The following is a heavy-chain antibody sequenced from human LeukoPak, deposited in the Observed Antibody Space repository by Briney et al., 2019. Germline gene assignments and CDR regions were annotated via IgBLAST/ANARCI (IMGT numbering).Heavy chain of an antibody. CDR2: MNPNNGNT. V-gene: IGHV1-8*01. J-gene: IGHJ4*02. CDR3: ARPARYYYGSGSYYGY. CDR1: GYTFTSYD. Sequence: ASVKVSCKASGYTFTSYDINWVQQATGQGLEWMGWMNPNNGNTGYAQKFQGRVTMTRNTSISTAYMELSSLRSEDTAVYYCARPARYYYGSGSYYGYWGQGTLVTVSS. D-gene: IGHD3-10*01.